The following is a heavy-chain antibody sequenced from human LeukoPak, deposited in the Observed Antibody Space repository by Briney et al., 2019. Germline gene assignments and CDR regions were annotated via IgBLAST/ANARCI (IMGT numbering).Heavy chain of an antibody. CDR1: GFTFSSYA. Sequence: GGSLRLSCAASGFTFSSYAMSWVRQAPGKGLEWVSAISGSGGSTYYADSVKGRFTISRDNSKNALYLQMNSLRAEDTAVYYCAKDRSFGYSSGWYSVWGQGTLVTVSS. J-gene: IGHJ4*02. CDR3: AKDRSFGYSSGWYSV. CDR2: ISGSGGST. D-gene: IGHD6-19*01. V-gene: IGHV3-23*01.